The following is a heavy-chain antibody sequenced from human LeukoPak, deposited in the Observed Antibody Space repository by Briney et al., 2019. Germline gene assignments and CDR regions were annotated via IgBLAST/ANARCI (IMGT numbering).Heavy chain of an antibody. V-gene: IGHV4-34*01. CDR1: GGSFSGYY. Sequence: SETLSLTCAVYGGSFSGYYWSWIRQPPGKGLEWIGEINHSGSTNYNPSLKSRVTISVDTSKNQFSLKLSSVTAADTAVYHCARVGYYYYYMDVWGKGTTVTVSS. CDR3: ARVGYYYYYMDV. J-gene: IGHJ6*03. CDR2: INHSGST.